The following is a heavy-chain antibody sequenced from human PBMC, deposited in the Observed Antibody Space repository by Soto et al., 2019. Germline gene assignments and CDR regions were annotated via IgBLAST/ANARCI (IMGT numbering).Heavy chain of an antibody. V-gene: IGHV3-23*01. CDR2: ISGSGGST. D-gene: IGHD1-20*01. Sequence: EVQLLESGGGLVQPGGSLRLSCAASGFTFSSYAMSWVRQAPGKGLEWVPAISGSGGSTYYADSVKGRFTISRDNSKNTLYLQMNSLRAKDTAVYYCAKDRYNWNDGDHWGQGTLVTVSS. CDR1: GFTFSSYA. J-gene: IGHJ4*02. CDR3: AKDRYNWNDGDH.